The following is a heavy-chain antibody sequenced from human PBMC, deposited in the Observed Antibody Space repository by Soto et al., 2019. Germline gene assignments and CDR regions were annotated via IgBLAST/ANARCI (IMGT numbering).Heavy chain of an antibody. CDR3: ARQKVTNSYFDP. CDR2: IYYTENT. J-gene: IGHJ5*02. CDR1: GGSISSFGYY. D-gene: IGHD4-17*01. V-gene: IGHV4-39*01. Sequence: KSSETLSLTCTVSGGSISSFGYYWGWIRQPPGQGLEYIGSIYYTENTQHSPSLRSRVTISVDTSKNQFSLRLSSVTVADTAVYYCARQKVTNSYFDPWGQGTLVTVSS.